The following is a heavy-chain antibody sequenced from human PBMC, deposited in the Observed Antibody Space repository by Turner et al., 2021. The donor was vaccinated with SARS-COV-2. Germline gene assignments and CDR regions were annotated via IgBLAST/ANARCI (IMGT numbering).Heavy chain of an antibody. Sequence: QLQLQESGPGLMRPSETLSLTCTVPGGSISSKSWSWIRQSPGRGLEWIGYFYKIGSIDYNPSLRSRVTISVDTSRNQLSLNLISVTAAETAVYYCARHQGSASGYDHGMNVWGQGTAVIVSS. CDR1: GGSISSKS. D-gene: IGHD1-26*01. CDR3: ARHQGSASGYDHGMNV. CDR2: FYKIGSI. V-gene: IGHV4-59*08. J-gene: IGHJ6*02.